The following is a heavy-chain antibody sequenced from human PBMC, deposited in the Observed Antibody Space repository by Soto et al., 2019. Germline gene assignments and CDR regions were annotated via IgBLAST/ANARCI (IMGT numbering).Heavy chain of an antibody. CDR2: IYYSGST. CDR3: ARDSDSSSYDY. J-gene: IGHJ4*02. V-gene: IGHV4-59*01. CDR1: GGSTSSYY. D-gene: IGHD6-6*01. Sequence: SETLSLTCTVSGGSTSSYYWSWIRQPPGKGLEWIGYIYYSGSTNYNPSLKSRVTISVDTSKNQFSLKLSSVTAADTAVYYCARDSDSSSYDYWGQGTLVTVSS.